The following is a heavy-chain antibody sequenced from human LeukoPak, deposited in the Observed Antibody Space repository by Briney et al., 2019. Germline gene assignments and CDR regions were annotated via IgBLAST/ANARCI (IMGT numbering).Heavy chain of an antibody. CDR2: ISIAGDP. Sequence: GGSLRLSCAASGFTFSRYDMHWVRQGIGKGLEWVSAISIAGDPSYPAFVKGRFTISRENARNSLYLQMNTLRAGDTAVYYCARGMTSITPEYFDLWGRGTLVTVSS. CDR3: ARGMTSITPEYFDL. V-gene: IGHV3-13*05. CDR1: GFTFSRYD. D-gene: IGHD5-24*01. J-gene: IGHJ2*01.